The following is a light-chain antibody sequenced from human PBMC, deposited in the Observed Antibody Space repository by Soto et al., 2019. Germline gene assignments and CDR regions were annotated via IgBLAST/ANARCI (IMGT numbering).Light chain of an antibody. J-gene: IGLJ2*01. CDR3: QSYDSSLSVV. Sequence: QSVLTQPPSVSGAPGQRVTISCTGSSSNIGAGYDVHWYQQPPGTVPKLLIYGNSNQPSGVPDRFSGSKSGTSASLAITGLQAEDEADYYCQSYDSSLSVVFGGGTQLTVL. V-gene: IGLV1-40*01. CDR1: SSNIGAGYD. CDR2: GNS.